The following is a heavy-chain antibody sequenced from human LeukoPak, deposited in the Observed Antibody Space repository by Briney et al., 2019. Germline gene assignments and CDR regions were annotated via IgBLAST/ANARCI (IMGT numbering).Heavy chain of an antibody. CDR2: ISSNSDNT. CDR1: GGTFSSYA. V-gene: IGHV1-18*01. J-gene: IGHJ4*02. D-gene: IGHD7-27*01. Sequence: ASVKVSCKASGGTFSSYAISWVRQAPGQGLEWMGGISSNSDNTNYAQKLQGRVTMTTDTSTSTAYMGLRSLRSDDTALYFCARDWGSIKVIADYWGQGTLVTVSS. CDR3: ARDWGSIKVIADY.